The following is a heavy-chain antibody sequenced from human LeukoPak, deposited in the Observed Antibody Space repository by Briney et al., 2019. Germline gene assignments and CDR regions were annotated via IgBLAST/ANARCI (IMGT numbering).Heavy chain of an antibody. V-gene: IGHV1-18*01. Sequence: ASVKVSCKASGYTFTSYGISWVRQAPGQGLEWMGRISAYNGNTNYAQRVQGRVTMTTDTSTSTAYMELRSLRSDDTAVYYCARDVDTSMAYYFDCWGQGTLVTVSS. CDR3: ARDVDTSMAYYFDC. CDR2: ISAYNGNT. J-gene: IGHJ4*02. CDR1: GYTFTSYG. D-gene: IGHD5-18*01.